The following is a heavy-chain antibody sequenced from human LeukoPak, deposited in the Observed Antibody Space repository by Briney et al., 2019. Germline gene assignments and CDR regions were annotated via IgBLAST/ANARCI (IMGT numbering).Heavy chain of an antibody. CDR1: GFTFNSYT. CDR3: AREEDSRAIRTSGGLDV. D-gene: IGHD3-22*01. J-gene: IGHJ6*04. V-gene: IGHV3-21*01. CDR2: VSKSSDYI. Sequence: GGSLRLSCAASGFTFNSYTMNWVRQAPGKGLEWVSCVSKSSDYIYYADSVRGRFTISRGNAKNLVYLEMNSLRAEDTGVYYCAREEDSRAIRTSGGLDVWGEGTTVTVSP.